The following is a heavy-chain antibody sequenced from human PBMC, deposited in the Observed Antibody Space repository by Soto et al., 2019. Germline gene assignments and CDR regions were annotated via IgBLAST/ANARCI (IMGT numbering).Heavy chain of an antibody. J-gene: IGHJ4*02. CDR1: GFTFSSYA. D-gene: IGHD3-22*01. CDR3: ASNYYDSSGYYYTY. V-gene: IGHV3-23*01. Sequence: EVQLLESGGGLVQPGGSLRLSCAASGFTFSSYAMSWVRQAPGKGLEWVSAISGSGGSTYYADSVKGRFTISRDNSKNTLYLQMNSLRAEDTAVYYCASNYYDSSGYYYTYWGQGTLVTVSS. CDR2: ISGSGGST.